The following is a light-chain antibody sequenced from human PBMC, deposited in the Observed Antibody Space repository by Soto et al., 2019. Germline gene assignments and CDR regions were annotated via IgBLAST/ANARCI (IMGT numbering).Light chain of an antibody. J-gene: IGKJ5*01. V-gene: IGKV1-39*01. CDR2: AAS. Sequence: DMQMTQSPSSLSASVGDRVTIXXRASQSISSYLNWYQQKPGKAPKLXIYAASSLQSGVPSRFSGSGSGTDFTLTISSLQPEDFATYYCQQSYSTLIAFGQGTRLEIK. CDR3: QQSYSTLIA. CDR1: QSISSY.